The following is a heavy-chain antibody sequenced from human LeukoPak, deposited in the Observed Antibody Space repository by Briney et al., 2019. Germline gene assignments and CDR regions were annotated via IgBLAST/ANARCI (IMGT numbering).Heavy chain of an antibody. J-gene: IGHJ4*02. D-gene: IGHD3-22*01. V-gene: IGHV3-48*01. CDR3: ARGGSHYYDSMDY. CDR2: ISSGSSAI. CDR1: GFTFSNYS. Sequence: GGSLRLSCAASGFTFSNYSVNWVRQAPGKGLEWVSYISSGSSAIYYADSVKGRFTFSSDNAKNSLYLQMNSLRAEDTAVYYCARGGSHYYDSMDYWGQGTLVTVSS.